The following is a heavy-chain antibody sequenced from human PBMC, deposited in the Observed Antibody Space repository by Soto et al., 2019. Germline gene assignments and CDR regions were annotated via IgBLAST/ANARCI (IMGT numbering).Heavy chain of an antibody. Sequence: GSRSLSCAATGFTFSDYYMSWIRQAPGKGLEWVSYISSSGSTIYYADSGKGRFTISRDNAKNSLYLQMNSLRAEDTAVYYCARGTYYDIFDYWGQGTLVTVSS. CDR2: ISSSGSTI. J-gene: IGHJ4*02. CDR3: ARGTYYDIFDY. D-gene: IGHD3-9*01. V-gene: IGHV3-11*01. CDR1: GFTFSDYY.